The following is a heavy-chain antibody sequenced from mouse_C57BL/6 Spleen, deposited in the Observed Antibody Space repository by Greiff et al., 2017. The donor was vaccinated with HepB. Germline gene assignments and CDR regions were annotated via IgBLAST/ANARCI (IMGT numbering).Heavy chain of an antibody. CDR2: ITPNNGGT. J-gene: IGHJ2*01. Sequence: VQLQQSGPELVKPGASVKIPCKASGYTFTDYNMDWVKQSHGKSLEWIGDITPNNGGTIYNQKFKGKATLTVDTSSSTAYMELRSLTSEDTAVYYCARRYYGSSLYYFDYWGQGTTLTVSS. CDR1: GYTFTDYN. V-gene: IGHV1-18*01. CDR3: ARRYYGSSLYYFDY. D-gene: IGHD1-1*01.